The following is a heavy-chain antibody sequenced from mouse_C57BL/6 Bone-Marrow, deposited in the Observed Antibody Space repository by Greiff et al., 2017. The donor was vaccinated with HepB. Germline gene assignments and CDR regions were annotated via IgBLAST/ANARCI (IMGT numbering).Heavy chain of an antibody. CDR3: AYYDYDGVYYFDY. Sequence: EVKLVESGGGLVKPGGSLKLSCAASGFTFSSYAMSWVRQTPEKRLEWVATISDGGSYTYYPDNVKGRFTISRDNAKNNLYLQMSHLKSEDTAMYYCAYYDYDGVYYFDYWGQGTTLTVSS. D-gene: IGHD2-4*01. CDR2: ISDGGSYT. V-gene: IGHV5-4*03. J-gene: IGHJ2*01. CDR1: GFTFSSYA.